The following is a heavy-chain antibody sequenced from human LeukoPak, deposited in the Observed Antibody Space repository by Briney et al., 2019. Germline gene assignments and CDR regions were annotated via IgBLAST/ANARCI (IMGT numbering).Heavy chain of an antibody. D-gene: IGHD5-24*01. CDR3: ARGVMATGGVDY. CDR1: GYTFTSYD. Sequence: ASVKVSCKASGYTFTSYDMHWVRQAPGQGLEWMGIINPTGGSTSYAQKFQGRVTMTRDTSTSTVYMELSSLRSEDTAVYYCARGVMATGGVDYWGQGTLVTVSS. CDR2: INPTGGST. V-gene: IGHV1-46*01. J-gene: IGHJ4*02.